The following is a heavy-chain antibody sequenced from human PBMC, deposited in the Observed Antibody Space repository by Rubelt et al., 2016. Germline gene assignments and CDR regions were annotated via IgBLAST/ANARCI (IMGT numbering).Heavy chain of an antibody. CDR2: INPSGGST. J-gene: IGHJ6*02. D-gene: IGHD3-10*01. Sequence: VRQAPGQGLEWMGIINPSGGSTSYAQKFQGRVTMTRDTSTSTVYMELSSLRSEDTAVYYCARDIGPLNGFGELLYYYGMDVWGQGTTVTVSS. V-gene: IGHV1-46*03. CDR3: ARDIGPLNGFGELLYYYGMDV.